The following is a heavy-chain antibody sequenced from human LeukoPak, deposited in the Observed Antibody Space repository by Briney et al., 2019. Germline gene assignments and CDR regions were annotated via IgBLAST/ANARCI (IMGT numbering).Heavy chain of an antibody. CDR3: AQSLGSSNWIGNWFDP. J-gene: IGHJ5*02. Sequence: SETLSLTCTVSGGSISSSSHSWGWIRQPPGKGLEWTGSIYYTGRTYYNPSLKSRVTISVDTSKNQFSLKLSSVTAADTAVYYCAQSLGSSNWIGNWFDPWGQGTLVTVSS. V-gene: IGHV4-39*01. D-gene: IGHD6-13*01. CDR1: GGSISSSSHS. CDR2: IYYTGRT.